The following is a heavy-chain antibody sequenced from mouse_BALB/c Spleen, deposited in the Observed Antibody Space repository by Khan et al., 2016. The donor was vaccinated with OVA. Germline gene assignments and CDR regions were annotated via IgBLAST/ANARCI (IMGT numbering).Heavy chain of an antibody. Sequence: QVQLQQSGAELARPGASVKLSCKASGYTFTDYYINWVKQRTGQGLEWIGEISPGSGDTYYNEKFKGKATLTAAKSSTTVYMQLSSLTSEASAVYVCARRNYFGYTFAYWGQGTLVTVSA. D-gene: IGHD1-2*01. CDR2: ISPGSGDT. CDR1: GYTFTDYY. V-gene: IGHV1-77*01. CDR3: ARRNYFGYTFAY. J-gene: IGHJ3*01.